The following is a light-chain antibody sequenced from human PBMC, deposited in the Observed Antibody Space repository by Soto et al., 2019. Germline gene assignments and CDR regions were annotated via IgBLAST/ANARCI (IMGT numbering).Light chain of an antibody. Sequence: DIVMTQSPDSLAVSLGERATINCKSSQSVLHSSNNKNYLAWYQQKAGQPPKLLIYWASTRESGVPDRFSGDGSGTDFTLTISSLQAEDVAVYYCQQYYDTLWTFGQGTKV. V-gene: IGKV4-1*01. CDR2: WAS. CDR3: QQYYDTLWT. J-gene: IGKJ1*01. CDR1: QSVLHSSNNKNY.